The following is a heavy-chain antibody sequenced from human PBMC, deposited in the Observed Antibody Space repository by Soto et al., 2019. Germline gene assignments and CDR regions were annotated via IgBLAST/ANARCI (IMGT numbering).Heavy chain of an antibody. CDR1: GYTFTGYY. CDR3: AKGGAIVAAGTRVYLYNAMDV. V-gene: IGHV1-2*02. D-gene: IGHD1-26*01. J-gene: IGHJ6*04. Sequence: ASVKVSCKASGYTFTGYYVHWVRQAPGQGLEWMGWINPNSGDTYLAQRFQGRVTMNRDTSIGTAYMELRGLTSDDTAEYYCAKGGAIVAAGTRVYLYNAMDVWREGTTVTVSS. CDR2: INPNSGDT.